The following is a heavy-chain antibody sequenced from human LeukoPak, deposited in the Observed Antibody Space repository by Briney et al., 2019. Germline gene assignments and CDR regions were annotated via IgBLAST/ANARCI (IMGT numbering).Heavy chain of an antibody. Sequence: GRSLRLSCAASGFTFDDYAMHWVRQAPGKGLEWVSGISWNSGSIGYADSVKGRFTISRDNAKNSLYLQMNSLRAEDTALYYCAKVSGQQRELNYWYFDLWGRGTLVTVSS. V-gene: IGHV3-9*01. CDR1: GFTFDDYA. CDR3: AKVSGQQRELNYWYFDL. CDR2: ISWNSGSI. D-gene: IGHD6-13*01. J-gene: IGHJ2*01.